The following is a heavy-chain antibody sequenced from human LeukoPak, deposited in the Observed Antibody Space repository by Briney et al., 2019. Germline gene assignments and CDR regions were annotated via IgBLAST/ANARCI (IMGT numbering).Heavy chain of an antibody. D-gene: IGHD2-15*01. CDR1: GFTFSSYA. CDR3: ARDSRGFDY. J-gene: IGHJ4*02. V-gene: IGHV3-23*01. Sequence: GGSLRLSCAASGFTFSSYAMSWVRQAPGKGLEWVSAISGSGGTTYYADSVKGRFTISRDNAKNSLYLQMNSLRAEDTAVYYCARDSRGFDYWGQGTLVTVSS. CDR2: ISGSGGTT.